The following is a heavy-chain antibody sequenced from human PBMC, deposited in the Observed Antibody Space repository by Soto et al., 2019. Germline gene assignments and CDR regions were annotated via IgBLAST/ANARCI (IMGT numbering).Heavy chain of an antibody. Sequence: ASVKVSCKASGFTFTSSAMQWVRQARGQRLEWIGWIVVGSGNTNYAQKFQERVTITRDMSTSTAYMELSSLRSEDTAVYYCAADGRGSAPFDYYYMDVWGKGTTVTVSS. V-gene: IGHV1-58*02. CDR2: IVVGSGNT. CDR3: AADGRGSAPFDYYYMDV. J-gene: IGHJ6*03. CDR1: GFTFTSSA.